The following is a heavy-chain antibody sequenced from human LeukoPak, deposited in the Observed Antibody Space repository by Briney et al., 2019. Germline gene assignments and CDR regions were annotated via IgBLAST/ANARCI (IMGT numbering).Heavy chain of an antibody. CDR1: GFTFSSYG. CDR3: ANTLEWSPDY. Sequence: GGSLGLSCAASGFTFSSYGMHWVRQAPGKGLEWVAVISYDGSNKYYADSVKGRFTISRDNSKNTLYLQMNSLRAEDTAVYYCANTLEWSPDYWGQGTLVTVSS. J-gene: IGHJ4*02. D-gene: IGHD3-3*01. CDR2: ISYDGSNK. V-gene: IGHV3-30*18.